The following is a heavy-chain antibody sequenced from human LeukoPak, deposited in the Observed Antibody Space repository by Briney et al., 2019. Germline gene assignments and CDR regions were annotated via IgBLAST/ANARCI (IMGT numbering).Heavy chain of an antibody. CDR1: SGSINTYY. V-gene: IGHV4-4*07. J-gene: IGHJ4*01. CDR3: ASRVYGLGSFNY. Sequence: SETLSLTCTVSSGSINTYYWSWIRQPAGQGLEWIGRIYTTGSTNYNPSLKSRVTMSVDTSKNQFFLKVSSVTAADTAVYYCASRVYGLGSFNYWGQGTLVTVSS. CDR2: IYTTGST. D-gene: IGHD3-10*01.